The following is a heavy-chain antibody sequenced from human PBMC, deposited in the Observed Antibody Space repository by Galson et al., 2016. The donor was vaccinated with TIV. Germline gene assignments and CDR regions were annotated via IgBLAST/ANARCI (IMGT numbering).Heavy chain of an antibody. J-gene: IGHJ4*02. CDR2: LNPSGVTT. D-gene: IGHD5-12*01. V-gene: IGHV1-46*01. CDR1: GYIFTTYY. Sequence: SVKVSCKASGYIFTTYYIHWVRQAPGQGLEWMGMLNPSGVTTSYAEKIQDRVTVSMDTSTSTFYMGLSSLTSEDTAIYYCSREKYSGFGFWGQGTLVTVSS. CDR3: SREKYSGFGF.